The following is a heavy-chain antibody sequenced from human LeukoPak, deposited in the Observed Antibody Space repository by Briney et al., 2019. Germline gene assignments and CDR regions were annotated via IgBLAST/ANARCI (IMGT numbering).Heavy chain of an antibody. CDR2: INPSGGST. V-gene: IGHV1-46*01. J-gene: IGHJ6*03. Sequence: GASVKVSCKASGYTFTSYYMHWVRQAPGQGLEWMGIINPSGGSTSYAQKFQGRVTMTRDMSTSTVYMELSSLRSEDTAVYYCARDSKSILGYCSGGSCYRYYYYYYMDVWGKGTTVTISS. CDR3: ARDSKSILGYCSGGSCYRYYYYYYMDV. CDR1: GYTFTSYY. D-gene: IGHD2-15*01.